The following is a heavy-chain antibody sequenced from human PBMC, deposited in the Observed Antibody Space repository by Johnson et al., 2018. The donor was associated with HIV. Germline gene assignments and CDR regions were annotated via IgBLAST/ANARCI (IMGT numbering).Heavy chain of an antibody. J-gene: IGHJ3*02. Sequence: VQLVESGGGLVQPGGSLRLSCAASGFTFSSYWMSWVRQAPGKGLEWVANIKQDGSEKYYVDSVKGRFTISRDNAKNSLYLQMNSLRAEDTAVYYCARLIVGAHGAFDIWGQGTMVTVSS. V-gene: IGHV3-7*05. CDR2: IKQDGSEK. CDR1: GFTFSSYW. CDR3: ARLIVGAHGAFDI. D-gene: IGHD1-26*01.